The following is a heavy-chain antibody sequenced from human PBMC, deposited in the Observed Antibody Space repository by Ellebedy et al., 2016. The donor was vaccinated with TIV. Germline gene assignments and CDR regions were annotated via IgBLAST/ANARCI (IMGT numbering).Heavy chain of an antibody. J-gene: IGHJ4*02. Sequence: AASVKVSCKASGYTFTSHYIHWMRQAPGQGLEWMGVINPSGGSTSYAQKFQGRITITRDTSTTTVYMELSSLRSEDTAVYYGARDSRQWLEEYSFDYWGRGTLVTVSS. CDR3: ARDSRQWLEEYSFDY. CDR2: INPSGGST. CDR1: GYTFTSHY. V-gene: IGHV1-46*01. D-gene: IGHD6-19*01.